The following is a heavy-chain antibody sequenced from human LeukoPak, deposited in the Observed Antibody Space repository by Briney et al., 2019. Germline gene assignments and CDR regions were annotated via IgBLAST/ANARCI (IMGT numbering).Heavy chain of an antibody. V-gene: IGHV3-15*01. CDR3: TTGYCSGGPCYSSFRFDY. D-gene: IGHD2-15*01. Sequence: GGSLRLSCAVSGLTLSKAWMSWVCQAPGRGVEWVGRMKSKIDGGTTDYAAPVKGKFTISRDDSKNPLYLQMNSLKTEDTAVYYCTTGYCSGGPCYSSFRFDYWGQGSLVTVSS. CDR2: MKSKIDGGTT. CDR1: GLTLSKAW. J-gene: IGHJ4*02.